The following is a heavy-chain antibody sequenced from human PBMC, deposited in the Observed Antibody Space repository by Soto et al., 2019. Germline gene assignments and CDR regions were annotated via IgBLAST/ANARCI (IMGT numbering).Heavy chain of an antibody. CDR3: ARATPYYYDSSGYYSNWFDP. CDR2: IIPIFGTA. CDR1: GGTFSSYA. D-gene: IGHD3-22*01. Sequence: QVQLVQSGAEVKKPGSSVKVSCKASGGTFSSYAISWVRQAPGQGLEWMGGIIPIFGTANYAQKFQGRVTITADESTSTAYMELSSLRSEDTAVYYCARATPYYYDSSGYYSNWFDPWGQGTLVTVSS. J-gene: IGHJ5*02. V-gene: IGHV1-69*01.